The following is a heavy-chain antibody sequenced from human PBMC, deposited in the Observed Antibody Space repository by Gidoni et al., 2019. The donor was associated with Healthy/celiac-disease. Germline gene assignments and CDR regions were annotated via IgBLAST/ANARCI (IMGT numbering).Heavy chain of an antibody. CDR3: ARMYYYDSSGYSRGYYYGMDV. J-gene: IGHJ6*02. Sequence: SSSNWWSWVRQPPGKGLEWIGEIYHSGSTNYNPSLKSRVTISVDKSKNQFSLKLSSVTAADTAVYYCARMYYYDSSGYSRGYYYGMDVWGQGTTVTVSS. V-gene: IGHV4-4*02. CDR1: SSSNW. CDR2: IYHSGST. D-gene: IGHD3-22*01.